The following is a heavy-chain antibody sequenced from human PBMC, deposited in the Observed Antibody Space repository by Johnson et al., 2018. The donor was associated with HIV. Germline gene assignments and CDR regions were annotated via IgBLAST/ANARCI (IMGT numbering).Heavy chain of an antibody. Sequence: EVQLVESGGGLVQPGGSLRLSCAASGFTFSSYAMNWVRQAPGKGLEWVADIKCDGSEKYYVDSVKGRFTISRDNAKNSLYLQMNSLRAEDTAVYYCARVVMITFGGVISLDAFDIWGQGTMVTVSS. CDR2: IKCDGSEK. J-gene: IGHJ3*02. CDR3: ARVVMITFGGVISLDAFDI. D-gene: IGHD3-16*02. V-gene: IGHV3-7*03. CDR1: GFTFSSYA.